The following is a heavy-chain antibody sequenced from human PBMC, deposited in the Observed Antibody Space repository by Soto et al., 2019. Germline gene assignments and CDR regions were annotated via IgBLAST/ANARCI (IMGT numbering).Heavy chain of an antibody. CDR2: IYYSGST. D-gene: IGHD4-17*01. CDR1: GGSISSYY. CDR3: ATTTVTRGYFDY. J-gene: IGHJ4*02. Sequence: QVQLQESGPGLVKPSETLSLTCTVSGGSISSYYWSWIRQPPGKGLEWIGYIYYSGSTNYNPSLKSRVTISVDTSKDQFSLKLSSVTAADTAVYYGATTTVTRGYFDYWGQGTLVTVSS. V-gene: IGHV4-59*08.